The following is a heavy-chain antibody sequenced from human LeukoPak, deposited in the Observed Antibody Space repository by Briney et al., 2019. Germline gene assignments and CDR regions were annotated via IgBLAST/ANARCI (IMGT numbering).Heavy chain of an antibody. Sequence: GGSLRLSCAASGFTFRNYGMHWVRQAPGKGLEWVASIRTDGGEKYHADSVQGRFSISRDNSKNTLYLQMDSLRAEDTALYYCARIGYSTSWANVDYWGQGTLVTVSS. CDR2: IRTDGGEK. CDR3: ARIGYSTSWANVDY. D-gene: IGHD6-13*01. CDR1: GFTFRNYG. V-gene: IGHV3-30*02. J-gene: IGHJ4*02.